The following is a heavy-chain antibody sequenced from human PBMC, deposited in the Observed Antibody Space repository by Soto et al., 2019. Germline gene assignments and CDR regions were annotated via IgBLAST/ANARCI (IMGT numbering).Heavy chain of an antibody. CDR2: IYYSGST. D-gene: IGHD3-22*01. CDR1: GGSISSYY. J-gene: IGHJ5*02. Sequence: SETLSLTCTVSGGSISSYYWSWIRQPPGKGLEWIGYIYYSGSTNYNPSLKSRVTISVDTSKNQFSLKLSSVTAADTAVYYCARDRRGYYDSSGYWFYPWGQGTLVTVSS. CDR3: ARDRRGYYDSSGYWFYP. V-gene: IGHV4-59*01.